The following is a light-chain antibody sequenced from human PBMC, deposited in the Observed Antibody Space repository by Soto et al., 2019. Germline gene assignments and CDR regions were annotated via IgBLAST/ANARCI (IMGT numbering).Light chain of an antibody. Sequence: QSALTQPASVSGSPGQSITISCTGTSGDVGGYNYVSWYQQHTGKAPKLIIYEVINRPSGVSNRFSGSKSGNTASLTISGLQAEDEADYYCSSHTTSNYVVFGGGTKLTVL. J-gene: IGLJ2*01. CDR1: SGDVGGYNY. CDR3: SSHTTSNYVV. CDR2: EVI. V-gene: IGLV2-14*01.